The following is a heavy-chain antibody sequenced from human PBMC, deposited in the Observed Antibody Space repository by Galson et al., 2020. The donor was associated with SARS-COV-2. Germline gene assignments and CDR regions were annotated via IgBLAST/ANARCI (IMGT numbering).Heavy chain of an antibody. J-gene: IGHJ4*02. D-gene: IGHD4-17*01. CDR1: GFTFSSYA. CDR2: ISYDGSNK. V-gene: IGHV3-30*04. CDR3: ARENYGDYGFDY. Sequence: GGYLRLSCAASGFTFSSYAMHWVRQAPGKGLEWVAVISYDGSNKYYADSVKGRFTISRDNSKNTLYLQMNSLRAEDTAVYYCARENYGDYGFDYWGQGTLVTVSS.